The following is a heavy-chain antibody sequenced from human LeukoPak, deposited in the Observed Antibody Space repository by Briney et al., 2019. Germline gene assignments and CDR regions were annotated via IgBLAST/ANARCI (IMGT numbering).Heavy chain of an antibody. CDR1: GYTFTGYY. Sequence: GESLKISCKGSGYTFTGYYMHWVRQAPGQGLEWMGWINPNSGGTNYAQKFQGRVTMTRDTSISTAYMELSRLRSDDTAVYYCARAPHYYGSGVDYWGQGTLVTVSS. V-gene: IGHV1-2*02. D-gene: IGHD3-10*01. CDR2: INPNSGGT. J-gene: IGHJ4*02. CDR3: ARAPHYYGSGVDY.